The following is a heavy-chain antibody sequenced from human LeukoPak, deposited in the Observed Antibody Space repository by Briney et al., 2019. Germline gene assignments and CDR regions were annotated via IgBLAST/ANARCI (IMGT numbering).Heavy chain of an antibody. V-gene: IGHV3-7*01. CDR2: IKEDGSEK. CDR3: AAGGNSDY. J-gene: IGHJ4*02. CDR1: GITFSSYW. D-gene: IGHD4-23*01. Sequence: PGGSLRLSCAASGITFSSYWMSWVRQAPGKGLEWVANIKEDGSEKYYVDSVKGRFTISRDNGKNSLYLQMNSLRAGDTAVYYCAAGGNSDYWGQGTLVTVSS.